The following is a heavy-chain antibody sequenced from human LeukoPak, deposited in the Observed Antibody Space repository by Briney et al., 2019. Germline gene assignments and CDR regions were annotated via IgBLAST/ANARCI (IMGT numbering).Heavy chain of an antibody. D-gene: IGHD3-10*01. CDR1: GGTFSSYA. CDR2: IIPILGIA. Sequence: SVKVSCKASGGTFSSYAISWVRQAPGQGLEWMGRIIPILGIANYAQKFQGRVTITADKSTSTAYMELSSLRSEDTAVYYCAREDLRGVPLGSWGQGTLVTVSS. V-gene: IGHV1-69*04. CDR3: AREDLRGVPLGS. J-gene: IGHJ4*02.